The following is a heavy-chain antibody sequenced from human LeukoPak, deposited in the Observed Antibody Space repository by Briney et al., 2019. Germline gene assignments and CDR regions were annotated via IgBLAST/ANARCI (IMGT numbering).Heavy chain of an antibody. V-gene: IGHV4-59*01. J-gene: IGHJ4*02. Sequence: SETLSLTCTVSGGSISSYYWSWIRQPPGKGLEWNGYIYYSGSTNYNPSLKSRVTISVDTSKNQFSLKLSSVTAADTAVYYCARVGIDCSGGSCYFGIDYWGQGTLVTVSS. CDR1: GGSISSYY. D-gene: IGHD2-15*01. CDR3: ARVGIDCSGGSCYFGIDY. CDR2: IYYSGST.